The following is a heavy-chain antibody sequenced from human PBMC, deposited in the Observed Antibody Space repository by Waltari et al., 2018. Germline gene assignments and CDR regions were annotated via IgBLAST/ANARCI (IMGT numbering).Heavy chain of an antibody. D-gene: IGHD3-10*01. Sequence: EVQLLESGGGLVQPGGSLRLSCAASGFTFSSSAMSWVRQAPGKGREWVSAMSVSGGSTHYADSVKGRFTISRDNSKNTLYLQMNSLRAEDTAVYYCAKDRYYGSGSPFDYWGQGTLVTVSS. J-gene: IGHJ4*02. CDR2: MSVSGGST. CDR1: GFTFSSSA. CDR3: AKDRYYGSGSPFDY. V-gene: IGHV3-23*01.